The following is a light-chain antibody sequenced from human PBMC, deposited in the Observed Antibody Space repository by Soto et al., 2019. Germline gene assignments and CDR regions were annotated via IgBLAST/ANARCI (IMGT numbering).Light chain of an antibody. CDR2: GAS. J-gene: IGKJ4*01. Sequence: EIVMTQSPATLSVSPGERATLSCRASQSVSSNLAWYQQRPGQAPRLLIYGASTRATGIPARFSGSGSGTEFTLTISSLHSEDFAVYYCQQYNNWPPLTFGGGTKVEIE. CDR1: QSVSSN. CDR3: QQYNNWPPLT. V-gene: IGKV3-15*01.